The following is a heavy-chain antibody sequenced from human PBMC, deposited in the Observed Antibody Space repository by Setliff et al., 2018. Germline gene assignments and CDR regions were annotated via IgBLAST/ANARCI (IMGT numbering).Heavy chain of an antibody. D-gene: IGHD3-3*01. CDR2: IYPGDSDT. CDR1: GYSFTSYW. J-gene: IGHJ5*02. Sequence: PGESLKISCKGSGYSFTSYWIGWVRQMPGKGLEWMGIIYPGDSDTRYSPSFQGQVTISADKSISTAYLQWSSLKASDTAMYYCARSRSNFWSGYFNWFDPWGLGTLVSVSS. CDR3: ARSRSNFWSGYFNWFDP. V-gene: IGHV5-51*01.